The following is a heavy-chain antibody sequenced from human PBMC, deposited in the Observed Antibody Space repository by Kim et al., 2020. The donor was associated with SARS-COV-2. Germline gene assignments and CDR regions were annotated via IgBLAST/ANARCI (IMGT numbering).Heavy chain of an antibody. CDR3: ATYYYDSSGYRGASKDCPFDY. V-gene: IGHV3-33*01. Sequence: GGSLRLSCAASGFTFSSYAMHWVRQAPGKGLEWVAVIWYDGSNKYYADSVKGRFTISRDNSKNTLYLQMNSLRAEDTAVYYCATYYYDSSGYRGASKDCPFDYWGQGTLVTVSS. CDR1: GFTFSSYA. J-gene: IGHJ4*02. CDR2: IWYDGSNK. D-gene: IGHD3-22*01.